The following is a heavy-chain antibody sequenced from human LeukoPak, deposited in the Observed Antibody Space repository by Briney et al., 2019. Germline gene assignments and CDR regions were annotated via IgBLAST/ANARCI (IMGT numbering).Heavy chain of an antibody. D-gene: IGHD5-18*01. Sequence: ASVKVSCKASGYTFTSNGISWVRQAPGQGLEWMGWISAYSGNTNYAQNLQGRVTVTTDTAAGTAYMELRSLRSDDTAMYYCARVAGGYSYGYEDYWGQGTLVTVSS. J-gene: IGHJ4*02. CDR1: GYTFTSNG. CDR3: ARVAGGYSYGYEDY. CDR2: ISAYSGNT. V-gene: IGHV1-18*01.